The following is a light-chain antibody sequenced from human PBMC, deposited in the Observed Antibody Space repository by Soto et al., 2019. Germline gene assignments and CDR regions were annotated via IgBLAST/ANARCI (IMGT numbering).Light chain of an antibody. J-gene: IGKJ5*01. Sequence: ILMTQSPATLSVSPGERATLSCRASQSVSSNLAWYQQKPDQATRLLIYGASTRATCIPARFSGSGSGTECTLTISSLQSADFAVYYCQQYKNSLITFGQGTRLEIK. CDR1: QSVSSN. V-gene: IGKV3-15*01. CDR3: QQYKNSLIT. CDR2: GAS.